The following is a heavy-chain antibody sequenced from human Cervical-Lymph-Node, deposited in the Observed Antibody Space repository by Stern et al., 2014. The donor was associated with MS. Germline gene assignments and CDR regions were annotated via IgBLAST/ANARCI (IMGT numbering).Heavy chain of an antibody. Sequence: QLVESGGAVVQPGWSLRLSCAASGFTFDDYKMHWVRQAPGKGLESVSLISWDGLSIYYADSVKGRFTISRDNSKNSLYLQMNSLTSEDTAFYYCAKDSSSDFLDSWGQGTLVTVSS. V-gene: IGHV3-43*01. J-gene: IGHJ4*02. D-gene: IGHD2-2*01. CDR3: AKDSSSDFLDS. CDR1: GFTFDDYK. CDR2: ISWDGLSI.